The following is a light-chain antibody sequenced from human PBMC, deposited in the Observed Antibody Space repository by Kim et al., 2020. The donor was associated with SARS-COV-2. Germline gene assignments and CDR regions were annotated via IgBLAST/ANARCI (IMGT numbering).Light chain of an antibody. V-gene: IGKV3-11*01. CDR1: QIVGSS. CDR2: DSS. Sequence: KTAPLSGLASQIVGSSLAWYQQKPGQAPRLLIYDSSTRATGIPARFSGTGSGTDFTLTIISLEPEDFAVYYCQQRSNWPPITFGQGTRLEIK. CDR3: QQRSNWPPIT. J-gene: IGKJ5*01.